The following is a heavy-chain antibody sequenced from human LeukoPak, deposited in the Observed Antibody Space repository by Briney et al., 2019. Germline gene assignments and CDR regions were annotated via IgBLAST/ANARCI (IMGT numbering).Heavy chain of an antibody. V-gene: IGHV3-21*01. CDR1: GFTFSSYS. Sequence: GGSLRLSCAASGFTFSSYSMNWVRQAPGKGLEWDSSISSSSSYIYYADSVKGRFTISRDNAKNSLYLQMNSLRAEDTAVYYCARNSPPFYYYGMDVWGQGTTVTVSS. D-gene: IGHD2/OR15-2a*01. J-gene: IGHJ6*02. CDR3: ARNSPPFYYYGMDV. CDR2: ISSSSSYI.